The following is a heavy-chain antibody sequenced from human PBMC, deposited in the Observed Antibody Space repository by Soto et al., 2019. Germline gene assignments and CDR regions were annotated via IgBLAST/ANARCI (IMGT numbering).Heavy chain of an antibody. D-gene: IGHD5-18*01. Sequence: VASVKVSCKASGYTFTSYAMHWVRQAPGQRLEWMGWINAGNGNTKYSQKFQGRVTITRDTSASTAYMELSSLRSEDTAAYYCARDGRLWLQLYYYGMDVWGQGTTVTVSS. J-gene: IGHJ6*02. CDR3: ARDGRLWLQLYYYGMDV. CDR2: INAGNGNT. V-gene: IGHV1-3*01. CDR1: GYTFTSYA.